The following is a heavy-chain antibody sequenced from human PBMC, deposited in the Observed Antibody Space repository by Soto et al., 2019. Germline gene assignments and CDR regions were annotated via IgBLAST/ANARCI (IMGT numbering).Heavy chain of an antibody. J-gene: IGHJ4*02. CDR3: AREGGYNAPARY. CDR2: ISYSGST. V-gene: IGHV4-59*12. D-gene: IGHD1-26*01. CDR1: GGSMSSYY. Sequence: QVQLQESGPGLVKPSETLSLTCTVSGGSMSSYYWSWIRQPPGKGLEWIGYISYSGSTTYNPSLKSRVIISVDTSKNQFSLQLNYVTAADTAVYYCAREGGYNAPARYWGQGTLGTVSS.